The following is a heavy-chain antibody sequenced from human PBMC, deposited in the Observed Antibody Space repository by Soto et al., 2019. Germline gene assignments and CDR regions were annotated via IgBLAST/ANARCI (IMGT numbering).Heavy chain of an antibody. CDR1: GYSFTSYW. CDR3: ARLVRYCSSTSRTNWFDP. Sequence: GESLKISCKDSGYSFTSYWIGWVPQMPGKGLEWMGIIYPCDSDTRYSPSFQGQVTISAAKSISTAYLQWSSLKASDTAMYYCARLVRYCSSTSRTNWFDPWGQGTLVTVSS. D-gene: IGHD2-2*01. CDR2: IYPCDSDT. V-gene: IGHV5-51*01. J-gene: IGHJ5*02.